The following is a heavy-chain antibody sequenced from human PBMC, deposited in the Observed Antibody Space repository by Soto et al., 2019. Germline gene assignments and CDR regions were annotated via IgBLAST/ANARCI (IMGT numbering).Heavy chain of an antibody. V-gene: IGHV4-59*08. CDR3: ARQGGRYQLMNWFDP. J-gene: IGHJ5*02. Sequence: QVLLQESGPGLVKPSETLSLTCTVSGGSMTNYYWNWIRQPPGKGLEWIGDIYYSGNTNYNPSLRSRVTISVDMSENQCSLRLNSVTAADTAVYYCARQGGRYQLMNWFDPWGQGTLVTVFS. D-gene: IGHD2-2*01. CDR2: IYYSGNT. CDR1: GGSMTNYY.